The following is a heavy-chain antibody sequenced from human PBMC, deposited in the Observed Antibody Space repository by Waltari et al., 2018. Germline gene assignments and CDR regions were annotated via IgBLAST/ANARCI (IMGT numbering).Heavy chain of an antibody. D-gene: IGHD3-22*01. CDR3: ARDGYYYDSSGYYYFDY. CDR2: IYYSGST. J-gene: IGHJ4*02. V-gene: IGHV4-59*01. CDR1: GGSISSYY. Sequence: QVQLQESGPGLVKPSETLSLTCTVSGGSISSYYWIWIRQTPGKGLEGIGYIYYSGSTSYNPSLKSRVTISVDTSKNQFSLKLSAVTAAGTAVYYCARDGYYYDSSGYYYFDYWGQGTLVTVSS.